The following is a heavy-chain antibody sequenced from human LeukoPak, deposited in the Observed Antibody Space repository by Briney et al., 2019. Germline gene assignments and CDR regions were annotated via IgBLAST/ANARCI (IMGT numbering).Heavy chain of an antibody. J-gene: IGHJ3*02. CDR3: ARDHLGYCSGGSCWPDAFDI. Sequence: PSETLSLTCTVSGGSISSSSYYWSWIRQPPGKGLEWIGYIFYSGSTKYNPSLKSRFTISVDTSKNQFSLKLSSVTAADTAVYYCARDHLGYCSGGSCWPDAFDIWGQGTMVTVSS. D-gene: IGHD2-15*01. CDR2: IFYSGST. CDR1: GGSISSSSYY. V-gene: IGHV4-61*01.